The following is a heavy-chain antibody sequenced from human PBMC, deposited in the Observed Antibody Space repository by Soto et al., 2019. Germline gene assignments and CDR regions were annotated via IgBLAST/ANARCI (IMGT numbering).Heavy chain of an antibody. Sequence: PSETLSLPSTASGGSSSSYYWSWIRQPPGKGLEWIGYIYYSGSTNYNPSLKSRVTISVDTSKSQFSLKLSSVTAADTAVYYCARTDSSSWSPALDYWGHRTLVTVSS. D-gene: IGHD6-13*01. J-gene: IGHJ4*01. CDR3: ARTDSSSWSPALDY. CDR1: GGSSSSYY. V-gene: IGHV4-59*01. CDR2: IYYSGST.